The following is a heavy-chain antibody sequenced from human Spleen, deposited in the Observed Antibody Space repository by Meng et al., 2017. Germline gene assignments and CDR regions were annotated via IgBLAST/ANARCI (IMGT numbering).Heavy chain of an antibody. CDR3: AVGVDYVVWPLSAHFHY. Sequence: GESLKISCQAAGYRFTSYWVAWVRQMPGRGLEWMGIIYPGDSNTKYSPSFQGQVTISADKSLNTAYLHRSSLKASGTAVYCCAVGVDYVVWPLSAHFHYWGQGTLVTVSS. CDR2: IYPGDSNT. CDR1: GYRFTSYW. D-gene: IGHD4-17*01. J-gene: IGHJ4*02. V-gene: IGHV5-51*01.